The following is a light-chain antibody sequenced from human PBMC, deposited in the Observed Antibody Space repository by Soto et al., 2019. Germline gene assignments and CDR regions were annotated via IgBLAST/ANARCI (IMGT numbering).Light chain of an antibody. CDR1: QSVSSN. CDR3: QQLNTYPIT. CDR2: GAS. V-gene: IGKV3-15*01. J-gene: IGKJ5*01. Sequence: EIVMTQSPATLSVSPGERATLSCRASQSVSSNLAWYQQKPGQAPRLLIYGASTNVTGIPARFSGSGSGTEFTLTISSLQSEDFATYYCQQLNTYPITFGQGTRLEI.